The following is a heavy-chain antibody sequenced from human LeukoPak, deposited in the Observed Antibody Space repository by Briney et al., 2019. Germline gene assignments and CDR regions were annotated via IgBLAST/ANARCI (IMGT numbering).Heavy chain of an antibody. D-gene: IGHD3-10*01. J-gene: IGHJ3*02. CDR3: AREGVTIHVGAFDI. CDR1: GGSISSSSYY. CDR2: IYYSGST. V-gene: IGHV4-39*07. Sequence: SETLSLICTVSGGSISSSSYYWGWIRQPPGKGLGWIGSIYYSGSTYYNPSLKSRVTISVDTSKNQFSLKLSSVTAADTAVYYCAREGVTIHVGAFDIWGQGTMVTVSS.